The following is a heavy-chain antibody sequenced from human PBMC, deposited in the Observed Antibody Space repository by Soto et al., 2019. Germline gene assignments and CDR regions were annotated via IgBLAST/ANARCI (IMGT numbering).Heavy chain of an antibody. D-gene: IGHD3-3*01. J-gene: IGHJ6*02. Sequence: GASVKVSCKASGYTFTSYYMHWVRQAPGKGLEWVAVISYDGSNKYYADSVKGRFTISRDNSKNTLYLQMNSLRAEDTAVYYCAKRGGYYDFWSGQRKEKSRKYYYYYGMEVWGQGTTVTVSS. CDR3: AKRGGYYDFWSGQRKEKSRKYYYYYGMEV. CDR1: GYTFTSYY. CDR2: ISYDGSNK. V-gene: IGHV3-30*18.